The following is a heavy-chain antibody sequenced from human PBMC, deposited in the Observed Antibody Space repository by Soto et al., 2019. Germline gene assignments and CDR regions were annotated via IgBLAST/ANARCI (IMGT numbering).Heavy chain of an antibody. J-gene: IGHJ6*02. D-gene: IGHD6-6*01. Sequence: GASVKVSCKASGGTFSSYAISWVRQAPGQGLEWMGGIIPIFGTANYAQKFQGRVTITADESTSTAYMELSSLRSEDTAVYYCASKPGDMLRQLEYYYYGMDVWGQGTTVTV. CDR1: GGTFSSYA. CDR2: IIPIFGTA. V-gene: IGHV1-69*13. CDR3: ASKPGDMLRQLEYYYYGMDV.